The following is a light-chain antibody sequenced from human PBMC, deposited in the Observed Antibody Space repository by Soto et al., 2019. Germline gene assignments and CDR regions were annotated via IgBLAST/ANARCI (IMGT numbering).Light chain of an antibody. CDR2: DDN. CDR1: SSNIGGNS. CDR3: GSWDSSLTAYV. Sequence: QSVLTQPPSVSAAPGQKVTISCSGSSSNIGGNSVSWYQQLPGTAPKLLIYDDNKRPSGIPDRFSGSKSGTSATLGITGFQTGEEADYYCGSWDSSLTAYVFGTAKKVTV. V-gene: IGLV1-51*01. J-gene: IGLJ1*01.